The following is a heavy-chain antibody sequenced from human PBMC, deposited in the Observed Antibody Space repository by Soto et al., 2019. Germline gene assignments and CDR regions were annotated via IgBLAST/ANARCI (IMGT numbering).Heavy chain of an antibody. CDR2: ISSSSSYI. Sequence: GGSLRLSCAASGFTFSSYSMNWVRQAPGKGLEWVSSISSSSSYIYYADSVKGRFTISRDNAKNSLYLQMNSLRAEDTAVYYCARKRVVPAGTNGYYYYMDVWGKGTTVTVSS. J-gene: IGHJ6*03. V-gene: IGHV3-21*01. D-gene: IGHD2-2*01. CDR1: GFTFSSYS. CDR3: ARKRVVPAGTNGYYYYMDV.